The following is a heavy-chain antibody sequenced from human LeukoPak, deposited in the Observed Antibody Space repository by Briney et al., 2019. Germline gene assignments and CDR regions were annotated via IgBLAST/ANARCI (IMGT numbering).Heavy chain of an antibody. CDR1: GFTFDDYA. Sequence: PGRSLRLSCAASGFTFDDYAMHWVRQAPGKGLEWVSGISWNSGSIGYADSVKGRFTISRDNAKNSLYLQMNSLRAEDTALYYCAKDRSYYDSRGLDCWGQGTLVTVSS. CDR2: ISWNSGSI. V-gene: IGHV3-9*01. J-gene: IGHJ4*02. D-gene: IGHD3-22*01. CDR3: AKDRSYYDSRGLDC.